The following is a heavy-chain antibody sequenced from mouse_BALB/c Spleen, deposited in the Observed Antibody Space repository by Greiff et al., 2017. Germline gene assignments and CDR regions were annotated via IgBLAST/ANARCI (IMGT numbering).Heavy chain of an antibody. J-gene: IGHJ4*01. CDR2: IDPENGDT. Sequence: VQLQQSGAELVRSGASVKLSCTASGFNIKDYYMHWVKQRPEQGLEWIGWIDPENGDTEYAPKFQGKATMTADTSSNTAYLQLSSLTSEDTAVYYCNAVTGTDDAMDYWGQGTSVTVSS. V-gene: IGHV14-4*02. D-gene: IGHD4-1*01. CDR1: GFNIKDYY. CDR3: NAVTGTDDAMDY.